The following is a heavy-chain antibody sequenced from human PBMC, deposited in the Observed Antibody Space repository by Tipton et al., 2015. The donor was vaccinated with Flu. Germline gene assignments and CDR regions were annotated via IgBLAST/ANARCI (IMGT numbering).Heavy chain of an antibody. Sequence: TLSLTCTVSGGSISPYYWSWIRQPPGKGLEWIGYIYYSGNTNYTPSLKSRVTISVDTSQNQFSLKLSSVTAADTAVYYCARGAYSSSWFSYYYGMDVWGQGTTVTVSS. D-gene: IGHD6-13*01. CDR1: GGSISPYY. V-gene: IGHV4-59*01. CDR2: IYYSGNT. CDR3: ARGAYSSSWFSYYYGMDV. J-gene: IGHJ6*02.